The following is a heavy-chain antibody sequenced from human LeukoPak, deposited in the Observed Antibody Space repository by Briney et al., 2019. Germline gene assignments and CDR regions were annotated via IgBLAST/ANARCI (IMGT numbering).Heavy chain of an antibody. Sequence: PGGSLTLSCAASGFTFSSYGMHWVRQAPSKGLEWVAVISYDGSNKYYADSVKGRFTISRDNSKNTLYLQMNSLRAEDTAVYYCARVGAPYYYDSSGYYYDYFDYWGEGTLVTVSS. D-gene: IGHD3-22*01. J-gene: IGHJ4*02. CDR3: ARVGAPYYYDSSGYYYDYFDY. CDR2: ISYDGSNK. CDR1: GFTFSSYG. V-gene: IGHV3-30*03.